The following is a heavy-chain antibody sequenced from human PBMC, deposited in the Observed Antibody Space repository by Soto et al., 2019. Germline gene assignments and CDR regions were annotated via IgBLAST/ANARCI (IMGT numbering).Heavy chain of an antibody. CDR2: IIPMLTVT. CDR1: GGTFNTYT. J-gene: IGHJ3*02. CDR3: SIGIWSAETFDI. Sequence: QVHLVQSGAEVKTPGSSVKVSCKAAGGTFNTYTLIWVRQAPGHGLEWMGTIIPMLTVTNSAQKFQGRVTLTADKSTRTAFMELTSLRSDDTAIYYCSIGIWSAETFDIWGQGTMVTVSS. D-gene: IGHD3-3*02. V-gene: IGHV1-69*02.